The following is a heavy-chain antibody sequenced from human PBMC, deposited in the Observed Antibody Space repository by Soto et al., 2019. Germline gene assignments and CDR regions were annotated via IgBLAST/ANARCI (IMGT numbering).Heavy chain of an antibody. CDR3: AGLRGYAGSPIDY. D-gene: IGHD2-15*01. Sequence: LSLTCAVSGGSIISGYWSWIRQPPGKGLEWIGYISHSGNTNYNPSVKSRVTLSVDTPKNQFSLRLSSVTTADTAVYYCAGLRGYAGSPIDYWGQGTLVTVSS. CDR2: ISHSGNT. V-gene: IGHV4-59*01. J-gene: IGHJ4*02. CDR1: GGSIISGY.